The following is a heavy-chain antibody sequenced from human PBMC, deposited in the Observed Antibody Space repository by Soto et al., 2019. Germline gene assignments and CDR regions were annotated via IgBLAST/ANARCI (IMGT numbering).Heavy chain of an antibody. D-gene: IGHD3-10*01. CDR2: INAGNGNT. Sequence: ASVKVCCKASVYTFTIYAIHWVRQAPGQRLEWMGWINAGNGNTKYSQKFQGRVTITRDTSASTAYMELSSLRSEDTAVYYCARDKRSITMVRGVINWFDPWGQGTLVTVSS. CDR3: ARDKRSITMVRGVINWFDP. CDR1: VYTFTIYA. V-gene: IGHV1-3*01. J-gene: IGHJ5*02.